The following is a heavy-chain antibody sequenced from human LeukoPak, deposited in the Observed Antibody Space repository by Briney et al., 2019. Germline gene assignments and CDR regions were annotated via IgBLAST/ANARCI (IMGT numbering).Heavy chain of an antibody. D-gene: IGHD2-21*01. CDR2: IYYSGST. CDR3: ATHCGGDCYSWDWDY. Sequence: PSETLSLTXTVSGGSISSGDYYWSWIGQPPGKGLEWIGYIYYSGSTYYNPSLKSRVTISVDTSKNQFSLKLSSVTAADTAVYYCATHCGGDCYSWDWDYWGQGTLVTVSS. CDR1: GGSISSGDYY. J-gene: IGHJ4*02. V-gene: IGHV4-30-4*08.